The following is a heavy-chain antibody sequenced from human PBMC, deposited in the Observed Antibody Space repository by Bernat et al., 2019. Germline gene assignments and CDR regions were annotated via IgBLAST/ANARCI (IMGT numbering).Heavy chain of an antibody. CDR3: ARGPRSGFPDGLPSGY. CDR1: GFTFSDYY. J-gene: IGHJ4*02. V-gene: IGHV3-11*06. Sequence: QVQLGESGGGLVKPGGSLRLSCAASGFTFSDYYMSWIRQAQGKGLEWVSYISSSSSYTNYAASVQGRFTISRDNAKNSLYLQMNSLRAADTAVYYCARGPRSGFPDGLPSGYWGQGTLVTVSS. CDR2: ISSSSSYT. D-gene: IGHD1-26*01.